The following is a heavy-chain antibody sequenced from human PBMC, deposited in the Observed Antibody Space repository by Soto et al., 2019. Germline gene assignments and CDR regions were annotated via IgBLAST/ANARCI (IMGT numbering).Heavy chain of an antibody. D-gene: IGHD3-3*01. CDR3: ARATISGVVPKGGAFDI. CDR2: MNPNSGNT. CDR1: GYTFTSYD. Sequence: ASVKVSCKASGYTFTSYDINWVRQATGQGLEWMGWMNPNSGNTGYAQKFQGRVTMTRNTSISTAYMELSSLRSEDTAVYYCARATISGVVPKGGAFDIWGQGTMVTVSS. V-gene: IGHV1-8*01. J-gene: IGHJ3*02.